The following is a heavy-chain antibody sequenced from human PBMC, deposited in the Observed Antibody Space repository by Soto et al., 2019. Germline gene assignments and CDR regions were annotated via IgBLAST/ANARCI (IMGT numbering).Heavy chain of an antibody. CDR1: GGSISSGDYY. J-gene: IGHJ4*02. V-gene: IGHV4-30-4*01. CDR3: ASSEGYYFDY. CDR2: IYYSGST. Sequence: QVQLQESGPGLVKPSQTLSLTCTVSGGSISSGDYYWSWIRQPPGKGLEWIGYIYYSGSTYYNPSLKXXVXIXGDTSKNQFSLKLSSVTAADTAVYYCASSEGYYFDYWGQGTLVTVSS.